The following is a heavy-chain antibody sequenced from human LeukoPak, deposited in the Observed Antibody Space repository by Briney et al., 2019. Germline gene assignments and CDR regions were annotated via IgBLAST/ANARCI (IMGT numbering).Heavy chain of an antibody. D-gene: IGHD1-26*01. CDR3: ARDLPLSLSGSYYSQNYFDY. CDR1: GGTFSNYT. J-gene: IGHJ4*02. V-gene: IGHV1-69*05. Sequence: ASVKVTCKASGGTFSNYTISWVRQAPGQGLEWMGGIIPIFGTPDYAQKFQGRVTMTRDMSTSTVYMELSSLTSEDTAVYYCARDLPLSLSGSYYSQNYFDYWGQGTLVTVSS. CDR2: IIPIFGTP.